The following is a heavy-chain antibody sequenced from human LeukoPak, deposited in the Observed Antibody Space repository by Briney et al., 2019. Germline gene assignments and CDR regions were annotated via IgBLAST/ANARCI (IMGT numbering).Heavy chain of an antibody. CDR3: AKVHTYYYDSSGYFKWDAFDI. V-gene: IGHV3-23*01. CDR2: ISGSGGST. J-gene: IGHJ3*02. Sequence: HPGGSVRLSCAASGFTFSSYGMSWVRQAPGKGLEWVSAISGSGGSTYYADSVKGRFTISRDNSKNTLYLQMNSLRAEDTAVYYCAKVHTYYYDSSGYFKWDAFDIWGQGTMVTVSS. CDR1: GFTFSSYG. D-gene: IGHD3-22*01.